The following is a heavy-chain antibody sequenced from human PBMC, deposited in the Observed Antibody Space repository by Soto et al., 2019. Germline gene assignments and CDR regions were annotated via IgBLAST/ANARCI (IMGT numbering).Heavy chain of an antibody. CDR2: IYSSGSS. D-gene: IGHD5-12*01. Sequence: HTWTVAQCYIRKHCRLWIRKPAGKGLYWIGRIYSSGSSHYTPSFESRVTLSVDTSKNQHSLMLSSVTAAATAVYYCARGYPGYDWIWGQGP. J-gene: IGHJ3*02. V-gene: IGHV4-4*07. CDR3: ARGYPGYDWI. CDR1: QCYIRKHC.